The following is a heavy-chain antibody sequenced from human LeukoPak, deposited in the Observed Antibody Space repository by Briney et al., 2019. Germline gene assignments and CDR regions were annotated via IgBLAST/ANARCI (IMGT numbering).Heavy chain of an antibody. J-gene: IGHJ3*02. Sequence: SETLSLTCTVSGGSISSGGYYWSWIRQHPGKGLEWIGYIYYSGNTYYNPSLKSRVTISVDTSKNQSSLNLSSVTAADTAVYSCARGEGSGSYLDAFDIWGQGTMVTVSS. CDR2: IYYSGNT. CDR3: ARGEGSGSYLDAFDI. CDR1: GGSISSGGYY. D-gene: IGHD1-26*01. V-gene: IGHV4-31*03.